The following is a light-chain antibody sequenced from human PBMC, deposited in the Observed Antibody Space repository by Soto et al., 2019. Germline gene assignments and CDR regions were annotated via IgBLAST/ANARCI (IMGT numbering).Light chain of an antibody. CDR3: ATWDDSLGGYV. J-gene: IGLJ1*01. V-gene: IGLV1-47*01. CDR2: RNN. Sequence: QSVLTQPPSASGTPGQGVTISCSGSSSNIGTNYVYWYQQLPGTAPKLLIYRNNQRPSGVPDRFSGSKSGTSASLAISGLRSEDEADYYCATWDDSLGGYVFGTGTKVTVL. CDR1: SSNIGTNY.